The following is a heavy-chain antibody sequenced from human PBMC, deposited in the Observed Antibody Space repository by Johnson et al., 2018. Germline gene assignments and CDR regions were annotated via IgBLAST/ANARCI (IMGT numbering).Heavy chain of an antibody. CDR3: AKHTSGWYDY. J-gene: IGHJ4*02. CDR1: GFIFDDYA. CDR2: ISWNSDST. D-gene: IGHD6-19*01. Sequence: VQLVESGGALVQPGRSLRLSCAASGFIFDDYAMHWVRQAPGKGLEWVSGISWNSDSTGYADSVKGRFTISRDNAKNSLYLQMNSLRPEDTALYYCAKHTSGWYDYWGQGTLVTVSS. V-gene: IGHV3-9*01.